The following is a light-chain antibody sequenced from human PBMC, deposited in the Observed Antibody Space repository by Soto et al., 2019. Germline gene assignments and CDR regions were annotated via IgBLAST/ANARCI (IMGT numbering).Light chain of an antibody. Sequence: EIVMTQSPATLSVSPGERATLSCRASQSVSSNLAWYQQKPGQAPRLLIFDASNRATGIPARFSGSGSGPDFTLTISGLEPEDFAVYYCQQRSDWPPVTFGGGTKVDIK. V-gene: IGKV3-11*01. J-gene: IGKJ4*01. CDR3: QQRSDWPPVT. CDR1: QSVSSN. CDR2: DAS.